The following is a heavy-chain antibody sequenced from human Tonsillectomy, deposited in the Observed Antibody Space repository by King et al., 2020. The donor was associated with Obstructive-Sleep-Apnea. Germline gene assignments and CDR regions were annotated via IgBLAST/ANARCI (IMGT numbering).Heavy chain of an antibody. CDR3: AREETGAYGMDV. D-gene: IGHD7-27*01. CDR1: GFTFSSYW. CDR2: INSDGSST. Sequence: VQLVESGGGLVQPGGSLRLSCAASGFTFSSYWMHWVRQAPGKGLVWVSRINSDGSSTSYADSVKGRFTISRDNAKNTLYLQMNSLRAEDTAVYYCAREETGAYGMDVWGQGTTVTVSS. V-gene: IGHV3-74*01. J-gene: IGHJ6*02.